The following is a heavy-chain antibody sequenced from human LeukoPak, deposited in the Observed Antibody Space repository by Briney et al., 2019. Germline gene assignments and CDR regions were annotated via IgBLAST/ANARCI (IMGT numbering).Heavy chain of an antibody. D-gene: IGHD5-18*01. CDR2: INRDGSST. V-gene: IGHV3-74*01. CDR3: AGGGYTYGLY. CDR1: GFTFDDYA. Sequence: PGRSLRLSCAASGFTFDDYAMHWVRQAPGKGLVWVSRINRDGSSTSYADSVKRRFTISRDNTKNTLHLQMNSLRAEDTAVYYCAGGGYTYGLYWGQGDLVTVSS. J-gene: IGHJ4*02.